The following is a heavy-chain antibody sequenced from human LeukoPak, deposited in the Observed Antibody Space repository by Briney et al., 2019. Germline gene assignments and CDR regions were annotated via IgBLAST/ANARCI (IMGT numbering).Heavy chain of an antibody. Sequence: ASVKVSCKASGYTFTSYAMNWVRQAPGQGLEWMGWINTNTGNSTYAQGFTGRFVFSLDTSVSTAYLQLSSLKAEDTAVYYCARERPYYYGSGRDAFDIWGQGTMVTVSS. CDR2: INTNTGNS. V-gene: IGHV7-4-1*02. CDR1: GYTFTSYA. D-gene: IGHD3-10*01. CDR3: ARERPYYYGSGRDAFDI. J-gene: IGHJ3*02.